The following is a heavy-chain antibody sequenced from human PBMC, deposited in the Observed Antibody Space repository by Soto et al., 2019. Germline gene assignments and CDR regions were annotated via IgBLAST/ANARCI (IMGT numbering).Heavy chain of an antibody. J-gene: IGHJ4*02. CDR2: IYYSGSA. D-gene: IGHD5-18*01. V-gene: IGHV4-39*01. CDR3: ARHPGYGLYSFDY. CDR1: GGSISSSTYY. Sequence: QLQLQESGPGLVKPSETLSLTCTVSGGSISSSTYYWGWIRQPPGKGLGWIGSIYYSGSAYYNPSLKSRVTISIDTSKNPFSLKLSSVTAADTTVYYCARHPGYGLYSFDYWGQRTLVTVSS.